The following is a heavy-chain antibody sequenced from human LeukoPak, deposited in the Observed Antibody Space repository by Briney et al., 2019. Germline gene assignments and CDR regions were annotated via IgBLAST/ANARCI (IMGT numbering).Heavy chain of an antibody. CDR3: TTEVAGFDN. D-gene: IGHD6-19*01. Sequence: KTGGSLRLSCAASGFTFSDVWMAWVRQAPGKGLEWVGRIKSKTDGGTTAYAAPVKGRFTISRDDSKNRLFLQMNNLKSEDSGIYYCTTEVAGFDNWGQGSLVTVSS. CDR2: IKSKTDGGTT. V-gene: IGHV3-15*01. J-gene: IGHJ4*02. CDR1: GFTFSDVW.